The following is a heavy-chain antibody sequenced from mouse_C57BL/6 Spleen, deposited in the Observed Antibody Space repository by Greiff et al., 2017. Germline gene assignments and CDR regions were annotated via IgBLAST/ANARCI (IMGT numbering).Heavy chain of an antibody. D-gene: IGHD1-1*01. J-gene: IGHJ2*01. CDR1: GYTFTSYW. V-gene: IGHV1-50*01. Sequence: QQSCKASGYTFTSYWMQWVKQRPGQGLEWIGEIDPSDSYTNYNQKFKGKATLTVDTSSSTAYMQLSSLTSEDSAVYYCARSTDYGSSYGGYWGQGTTLTVSS. CDR2: IDPSDSYT. CDR3: ARSTDYGSSYGGY.